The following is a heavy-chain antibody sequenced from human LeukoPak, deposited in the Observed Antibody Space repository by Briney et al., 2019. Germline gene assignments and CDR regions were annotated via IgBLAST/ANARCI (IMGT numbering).Heavy chain of an antibody. CDR2: ISSSSSTI. J-gene: IGHJ5*02. Sequence: GGSLRLSCAASGFTFSSYSMNWVRQAPGKGLEWVSYISSSSSTIYYADSVKGRFTISRDNAKNSLYLQMNSLRAEDTAVYYRAREAIVVVPAAMTHWFDPWGQGTLVTVSS. V-gene: IGHV3-48*01. CDR3: AREAIVVVPAAMTHWFDP. D-gene: IGHD2-2*01. CDR1: GFTFSSYS.